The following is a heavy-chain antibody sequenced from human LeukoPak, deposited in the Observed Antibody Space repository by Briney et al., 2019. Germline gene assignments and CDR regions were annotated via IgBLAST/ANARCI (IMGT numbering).Heavy chain of an antibody. CDR1: GFTFDDYA. CDR2: INWNSDSI. Sequence: GGSLRLSCAVSGFTFDDYAMHWVRQVPGKGLEWVSGINWNSDSIGYADSVKGRFTISRDNAKNSLYLQMNSLRAEDTAVYYCATLLLVCEACHNDYWGQGTLVTVSS. CDR3: ATLLLVCEACHNDY. V-gene: IGHV3-9*01. D-gene: IGHD3-10*01. J-gene: IGHJ4*02.